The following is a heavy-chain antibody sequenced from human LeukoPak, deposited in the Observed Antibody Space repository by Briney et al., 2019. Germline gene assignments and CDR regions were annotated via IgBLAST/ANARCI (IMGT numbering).Heavy chain of an antibody. CDR2: INSDGSST. CDR1: GFTFSTYR. D-gene: IGHD2-15*01. CDR3: ARDRADNDAFDI. V-gene: IGHV3-74*01. J-gene: IGHJ3*02. Sequence: GGSLRLSCAASGFTFSTYRMHWVRQAPGKGLVWVSRINSDGSSTSYADSVKGRFTISRDNAKNTLYLQMNSLRAEDTAVYYCARDRADNDAFDIWGQGTMVTVSS.